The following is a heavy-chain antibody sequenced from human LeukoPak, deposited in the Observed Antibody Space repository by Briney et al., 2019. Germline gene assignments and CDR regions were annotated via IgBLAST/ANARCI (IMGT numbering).Heavy chain of an antibody. CDR2: IYYSGST. D-gene: IGHD3-10*01. CDR3: ARDPSFGVRGNYFDS. CDR1: GGSISSHY. J-gene: IGHJ4*02. Sequence: SETLSLTCTVSGGSISSHYWSWIRQPPGQGLEWIGYIYYSGSTNYNPSLKSRVTISVETSKNQFSLKLSSVATADTAVYYCARDPSFGVRGNYFDSWGQGTLVTVSS. V-gene: IGHV4-59*11.